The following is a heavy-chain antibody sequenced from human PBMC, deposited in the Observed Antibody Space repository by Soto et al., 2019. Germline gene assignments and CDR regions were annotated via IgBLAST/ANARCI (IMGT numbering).Heavy chain of an antibody. CDR1: GFTFSSYA. D-gene: IGHD2-15*01. J-gene: IGHJ4*02. Sequence: GGSLRLSCAASGFTFSSYAMHWVRQAPGKGLEWVAVISYDGSNKYYADSVKGRFTISRDNSKNTLYLQMNSLRAEDTAVYYCARDCSGGSCYSYVYWGQGTLVTVPQ. V-gene: IGHV3-30-3*01. CDR2: ISYDGSNK. CDR3: ARDCSGGSCYSYVY.